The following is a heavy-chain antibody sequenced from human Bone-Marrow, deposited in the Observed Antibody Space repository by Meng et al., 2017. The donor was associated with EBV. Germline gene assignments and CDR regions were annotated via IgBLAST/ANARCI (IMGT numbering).Heavy chain of an antibody. V-gene: IGHV1-69*01. J-gene: IGHJ4*02. CDR2: IIPIFGTA. Sequence: RVQSGAEVKKPCSSVKVPCKASGGTFSSYAISWARQAPGQGLEWMGGIIPIFGTANYAQKFQGRVTITADESTSTAYMELSSLRSEDTAVYYCARIEDGDYAFDYWGQGTLVTVSS. D-gene: IGHD4-17*01. CDR3: ARIEDGDYAFDY. CDR1: GGTFSSYA.